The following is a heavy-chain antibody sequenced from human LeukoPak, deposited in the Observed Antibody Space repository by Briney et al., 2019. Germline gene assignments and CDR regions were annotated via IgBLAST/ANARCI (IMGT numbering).Heavy chain of an antibody. J-gene: IGHJ5*02. CDR1: GGSFSGYY. D-gene: IGHD6-13*01. CDR2: INHSGST. CDR3: ARCSSSWYGGVKFDP. V-gene: IGHV4-34*01. Sequence: SETLSLTCAVYGGSFSGYYWSWIRQPPGKGLEWIGEINHSGSTSYNPSLKSRVTISVDTSKNQFSLKLSSVTAADTAVYYCARCSSSWYGGVKFDPWGQGTLVTVSS.